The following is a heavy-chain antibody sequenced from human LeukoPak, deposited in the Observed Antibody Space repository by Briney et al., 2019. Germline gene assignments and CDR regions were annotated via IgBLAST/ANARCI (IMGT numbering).Heavy chain of an antibody. Sequence: SETLSLTCIVSGASISHYYWSWIRQPPGKGLEWIGYLYHSGSSRFNPSLESRVTIAVDTSENQFSLNLTSVTAADTALYYCARVGEDGYNYGGGCFDSWGQGALVTVSS. J-gene: IGHJ4*02. CDR2: LYHSGSS. CDR3: ARVGEDGYNYGGGCFDS. D-gene: IGHD5-24*01. CDR1: GASISHYY. V-gene: IGHV4-59*01.